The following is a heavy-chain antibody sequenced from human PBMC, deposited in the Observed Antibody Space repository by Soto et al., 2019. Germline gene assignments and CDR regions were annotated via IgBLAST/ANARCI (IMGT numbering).Heavy chain of an antibody. J-gene: IGHJ6*02. CDR2: INDSGIT. Sequence: QVQLQQWGAEVLKPSETLSLTCVVNGGSFSGYYWSWIRQSPGKGLEWIGEINDSGITDSNPSLESRVTISVDTSKSQFYLRLNSVTAADTAVYYCASSAGHPGDFFYYNGMDVWGQGTTVTVSS. CDR1: GGSFSGYY. CDR3: ASSAGHPGDFFYYNGMDV. D-gene: IGHD3-10*01. V-gene: IGHV4-34*01.